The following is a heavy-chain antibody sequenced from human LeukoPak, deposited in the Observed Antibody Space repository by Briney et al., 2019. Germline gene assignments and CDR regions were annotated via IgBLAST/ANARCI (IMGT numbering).Heavy chain of an antibody. D-gene: IGHD3-16*01. J-gene: IGHJ4*02. CDR1: GFTLSNYG. CDR2: ISYDGNNK. Sequence: SRSLTLSCVSSGFTLSNYGMHWVRQAPGKGLDWVAVISYDGNNKYYADTVKGRFTISRDNSKKTLYLQMNSLRAEDTAVYYCTKGVLGGTPSVSAGLDSWGQGTLVTASS. V-gene: IGHV3-30*18. CDR3: TKGVLGGTPSVSAGLDS.